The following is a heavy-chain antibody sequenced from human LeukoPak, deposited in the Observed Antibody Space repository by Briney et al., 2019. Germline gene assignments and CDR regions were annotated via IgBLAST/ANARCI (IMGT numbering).Heavy chain of an antibody. Sequence: PSETLSLTCTVSGGSISSHYWSWIRQPPGKGLEWIGYIYYSGRTNYNPSLKSRVTISVDTSKNQFSLKLSSVTAADTAVYYCARAGYGSGSYYFDYWGQGTLVTVSS. CDR1: GGSISSHY. J-gene: IGHJ4*02. CDR3: ARAGYGSGSYYFDY. D-gene: IGHD3-10*01. V-gene: IGHV4-59*11. CDR2: IYYSGRT.